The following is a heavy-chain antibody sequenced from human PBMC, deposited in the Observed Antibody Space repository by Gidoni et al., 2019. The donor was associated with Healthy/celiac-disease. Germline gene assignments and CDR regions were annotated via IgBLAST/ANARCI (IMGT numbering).Heavy chain of an antibody. CDR1: GFTFSSYS. Sequence: EVQLVESGGGLVQPGGSLRLSCAASGFTFSSYSMNWVRQAPWKGLEWVSYLSSSSSTIYYADSVKGRFTISRDNAKNSLYLQMNSLRAEDTAVYYCARDDIVVVPVASYYYYYYGMDVWGKGTTVTVSS. J-gene: IGHJ6*04. CDR2: LSSSSSTI. D-gene: IGHD2-2*01. CDR3: ARDDIVVVPVASYYYYYYGMDV. V-gene: IGHV3-48*01.